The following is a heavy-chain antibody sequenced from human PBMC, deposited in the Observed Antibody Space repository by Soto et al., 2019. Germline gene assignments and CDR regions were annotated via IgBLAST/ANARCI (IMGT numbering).Heavy chain of an antibody. CDR1: GNTFSDYY. CDR2: INPDRGGTDYGGT. D-gene: IGHD2-15*01. Sequence: ASVKVSCKASGNTFSDYYIHWVRQAPGQGLEWMGWINPDRGGTDYGGTNYAPKFQDRVTMIRDTSVSTTYMALSRLTSDDTAVYYCATTEGNNDMVYWGQGTLVTVSS. V-gene: IGHV1-2*02. J-gene: IGHJ4*02. CDR3: ATTEGNNDMVY.